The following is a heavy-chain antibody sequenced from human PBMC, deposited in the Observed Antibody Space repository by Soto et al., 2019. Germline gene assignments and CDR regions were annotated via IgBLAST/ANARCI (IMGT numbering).Heavy chain of an antibody. J-gene: IGHJ3*01. CDR3: ARDQGKDMLASAFDF. Sequence: GGSLRLSCAASGFTFTRYSMNWVRQAPGKGLEWVSSISSTTNYIYYGDSMKGRFTISRDNAKNSLYLEMNSLRAEDTAVYYCARDQGKDMLASAFDFWGQGTKVTVSS. D-gene: IGHD5-12*01. V-gene: IGHV3-21*06. CDR1: GFTFTRYS. CDR2: ISSTTNYI.